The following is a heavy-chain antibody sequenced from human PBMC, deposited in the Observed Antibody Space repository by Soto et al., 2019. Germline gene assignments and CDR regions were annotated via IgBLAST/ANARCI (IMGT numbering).Heavy chain of an antibody. Sequence: LRLSCAASGFTFSSYAMSWVRQAPGKGLEWVSAISGSGGSTYYADSVKGRFTISRDNSKNTLYLQMNSLRAEDTAVYYCALCRFSNYDYYYYYGMDVWGQGTTVTVSS. J-gene: IGHJ6*02. CDR1: GFTFSSYA. CDR2: ISGSGGST. V-gene: IGHV3-23*01. D-gene: IGHD4-4*01. CDR3: ALCRFSNYDYYYYYGMDV.